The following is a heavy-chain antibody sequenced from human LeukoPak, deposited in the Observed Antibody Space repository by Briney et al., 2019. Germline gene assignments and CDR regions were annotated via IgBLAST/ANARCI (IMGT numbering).Heavy chain of an antibody. Sequence: GSSVKVSCKASGGTFSSYAISWVRRAPGQGLEWMGGIIPIFGTANYAQKFQGRVTITADKSTSTAYMELSSLRSEDTAVYYCARGTTYYYDSSGYYPGDYMDVWGKGTTVTVSS. CDR2: IIPIFGTA. J-gene: IGHJ6*03. V-gene: IGHV1-69*06. CDR3: ARGTTYYYDSSGYYPGDYMDV. CDR1: GGTFSSYA. D-gene: IGHD3-22*01.